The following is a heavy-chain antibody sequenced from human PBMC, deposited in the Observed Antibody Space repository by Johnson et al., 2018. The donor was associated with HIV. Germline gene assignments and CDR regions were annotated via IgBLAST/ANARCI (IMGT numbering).Heavy chain of an antibody. CDR1: GFTFSSYA. J-gene: IGHJ3*02. CDR3: ATSGLTLGSSSSHAFDI. D-gene: IGHD6-6*01. V-gene: IGHV3-30-3*01. Sequence: QVHLVESGGGVVQPGRSLRLSCAASGFTFSSYAMHWVRQAPGKGLEWVAVISYDGSNKYYADSVKGRFTISRDNSNNTLYLHMNSLRAEDTAMYYCATSGLTLGSSSSHAFDIWGQGTMVTVSS. CDR2: ISYDGSNK.